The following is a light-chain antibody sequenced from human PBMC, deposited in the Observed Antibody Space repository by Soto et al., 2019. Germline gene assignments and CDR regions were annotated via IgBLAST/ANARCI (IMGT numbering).Light chain of an antibody. CDR3: QQSGSSPLT. CDR1: QRVSSNY. V-gene: IGKV3-20*01. CDR2: GAS. J-gene: IGKJ4*01. Sequence: PGERATLSCRASQRVSSNYLAWYQQKHGQAPRLLIYGASSRATGTPDRFSGSGSGTDFTLIISRLEPEDFAVYYCQQSGSSPLTFGGGTKLEIK.